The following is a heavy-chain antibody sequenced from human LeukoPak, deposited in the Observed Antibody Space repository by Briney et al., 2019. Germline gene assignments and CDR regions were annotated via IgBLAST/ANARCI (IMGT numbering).Heavy chain of an antibody. CDR3: ASLNYYETRGYYYVFDY. CDR1: GGSISTSSYY. CDR2: IYYSGNT. V-gene: IGHV4-39*07. Sequence: PSETLSLTCTVSGGSISTSSYYWGWVRQPPGKGLEWIGNIYYSGNTYYNLSLKSRVSLSIDTSKNQFSLRLSSVTAADTALYYCASLNYYETRGYYYVFDYWGQGSLVTVSS. D-gene: IGHD3-22*01. J-gene: IGHJ4*02.